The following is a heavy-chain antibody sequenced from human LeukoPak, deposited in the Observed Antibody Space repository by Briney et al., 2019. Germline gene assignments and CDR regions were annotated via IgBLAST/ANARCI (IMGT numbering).Heavy chain of an antibody. CDR1: GYTFTSYG. V-gene: IGHV1-18*01. CDR3: ARDPGCSSTSCYPYYYGMDV. CDR2: ISAYNGNT. J-gene: IGHJ6*02. Sequence: GASVKVSCKASGYTFTSYGISWVRQAPGQGLEWMGWISAYNGNTNYAQKLQGRVTMTTDTSTSTAYMELRSLRSDDTAVYYCARDPGCSSTSCYPYYYGMDVWGQGTTVTVSS. D-gene: IGHD2-2*01.